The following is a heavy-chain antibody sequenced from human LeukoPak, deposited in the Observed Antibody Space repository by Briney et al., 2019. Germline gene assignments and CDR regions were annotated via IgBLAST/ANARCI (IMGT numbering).Heavy chain of an antibody. V-gene: IGHV3-30*18. CDR1: GFTFSSYG. J-gene: IGHJ4*02. D-gene: IGHD3-16*01. Sequence: GGSLRLSCAASGFTFSSYGMPWVRQAPGKGLEWVAVISYDGSNKYYADSVKGRFTISRDNSKNTLYLQMNSLRAEDTAVYYCAKDANYVWFEWGQGTLVTVSS. CDR2: ISYDGSNK. CDR3: AKDANYVWFE.